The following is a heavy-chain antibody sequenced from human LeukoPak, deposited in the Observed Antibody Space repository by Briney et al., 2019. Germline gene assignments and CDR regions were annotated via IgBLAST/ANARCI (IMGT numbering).Heavy chain of an antibody. CDR3: ARHDIDSGWSDY. CDR1: GGSISSGSYY. Sequence: SETLSLTCTVSGGSISSGSYYWGWIRQPPGKGLEWIGSIYYSGSTYYNPSLKSRVTISVDTSKNQFSLKLSSVTAADTAVYYCARHDIDSGWSDYWGQGTLVTVSS. J-gene: IGHJ4*02. D-gene: IGHD6-19*01. V-gene: IGHV4-39*01. CDR2: IYYSGST.